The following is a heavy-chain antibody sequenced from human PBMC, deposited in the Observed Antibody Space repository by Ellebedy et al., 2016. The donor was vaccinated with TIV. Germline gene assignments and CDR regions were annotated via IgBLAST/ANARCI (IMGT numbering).Heavy chain of an antibody. CDR1: GVTFSMYA. V-gene: IGHV3-53*01. CDR2: IYSGGST. D-gene: IGHD2/OR15-2a*01. CDR3: ARGVLSGY. Sequence: GESLKISCAASGVTFSMYAMSWVRQAPGKGLEWVSVIYSGGSTYYADSVKGRFTISRDNSKNTVYLQMNSLRAEDTAVYYGARGVLSGYWGQGTLVTVSS. J-gene: IGHJ4*02.